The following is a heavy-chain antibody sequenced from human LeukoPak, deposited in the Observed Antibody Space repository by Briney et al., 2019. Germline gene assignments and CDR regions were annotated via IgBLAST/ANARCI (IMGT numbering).Heavy chain of an antibody. CDR3: ASRSGWYYPDY. CDR1: GGSINSSSYY. J-gene: IGHJ4*02. CDR2: IYYSGST. Sequence: PSETLSLTCTVSGGSINSSSYYWGWIRQPPGKGLEWIGSIYYSGSTYYNPSLKSRVTISVDTSKNQFSLKLSSVTAADTAVYYCASRSGWYYPDYWGQGTLVTVSS. V-gene: IGHV4-39*01. D-gene: IGHD6-19*01.